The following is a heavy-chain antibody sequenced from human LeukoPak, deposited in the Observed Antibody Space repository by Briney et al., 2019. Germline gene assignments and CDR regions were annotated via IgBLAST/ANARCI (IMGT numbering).Heavy chain of an antibody. CDR2: IYSGGST. CDR3: AGVPGSSWTFDY. J-gene: IGHJ4*02. CDR1: GFTVSSNY. Sequence: GGSLRLSCAASGFTVSSNYMSWVRQAPGKGLEWVSVIYSGGSTYYADSVKGRFTISRDNADNSLYLQMHSLRADDTAIYYCAGVPGSSWTFDYWGQGTLVTVSS. V-gene: IGHV3-53*01. D-gene: IGHD6-13*01.